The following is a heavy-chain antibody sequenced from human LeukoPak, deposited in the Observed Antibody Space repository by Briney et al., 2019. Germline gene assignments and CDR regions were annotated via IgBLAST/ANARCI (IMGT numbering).Heavy chain of an antibody. CDR2: IKSKTDGGTT. J-gene: IGHJ3*02. CDR3: TTDPGYCSGGSCYRGGFDI. V-gene: IGHV3-15*05. D-gene: IGHD2-15*01. CDR1: GAVSGFIFVNAW. Sequence: GGSLRPSCAASGAVSGFIFVNAWMSWVRQAPGKGLEWIGRIKSKTDGGTTDYVASVKGRFAISRDDSKDTLYLQMNSLKTEDTGVYYCTTDPGYCSGGSCYRGGFDIWGQGTMVTVSS.